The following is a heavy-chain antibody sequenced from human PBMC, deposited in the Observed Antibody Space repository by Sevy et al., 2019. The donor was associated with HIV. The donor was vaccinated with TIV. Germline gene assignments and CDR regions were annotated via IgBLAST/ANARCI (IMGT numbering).Heavy chain of an antibody. V-gene: IGHV3-7*01. CDR2: IKQDGSEK. Sequence: GGSLRLSCAASGFTFSSYWMSWVRQAPGKGLERVANIKQDGSEKYYVDSVKGRFTISRDNAKNSLYLQMNSLRAEDTAVYYCARETYSSGYPAAFDIWGQGTMVTVSS. J-gene: IGHJ3*02. CDR3: ARETYSSGYPAAFDI. CDR1: GFTFSSYW. D-gene: IGHD6-19*01.